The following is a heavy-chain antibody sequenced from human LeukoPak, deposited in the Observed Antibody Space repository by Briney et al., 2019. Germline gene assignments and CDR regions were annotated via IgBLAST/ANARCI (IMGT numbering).Heavy chain of an antibody. D-gene: IGHD3-10*01. J-gene: IGHJ4*02. CDR2: ISGSGGST. CDR3: AKITSPMVRGVMRDY. V-gene: IGHV3-23*01. CDR1: GFTFSSYA. Sequence: GGSLRLSCAASGFTFSSYAMSWVRKAPGKGLEWVSAISGSGGSTYYADSVKGRFTISRDNSKNTLYLQMNSLRAEDTAVYYCAKITSPMVRGVMRDYWGQGTLVTVSS.